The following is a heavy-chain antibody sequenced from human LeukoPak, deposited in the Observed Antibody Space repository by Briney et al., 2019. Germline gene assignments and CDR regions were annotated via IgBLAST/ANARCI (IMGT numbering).Heavy chain of an antibody. CDR1: GFTFSSYG. J-gene: IGHJ4*02. D-gene: IGHD6-13*01. CDR3: AKDHSQLVLDY. V-gene: IGHV3-30*18. CDR2: ISYDGSNK. Sequence: PGGSLRLSCAASGFTFSSYGMHWVRQAPGKGLEWVAVISYDGSNKYYADPVKGRFTISRDNSKNTLYLQMNSLRAEDTAVYYCAKDHSQLVLDYWGQGTLVTVSS.